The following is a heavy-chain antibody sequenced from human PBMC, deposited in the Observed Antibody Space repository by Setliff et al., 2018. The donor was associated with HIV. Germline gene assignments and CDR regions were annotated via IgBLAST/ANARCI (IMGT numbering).Heavy chain of an antibody. CDR2: IKQDGSEK. D-gene: IGHD6-19*01. CDR3: ARDVAVASFFNY. CDR1: GFTFCTYW. V-gene: IGHV3-7*05. Sequence: GGSLRLSCAASGFTFCTYWMSWVRQAPGKGLEWVANIKQDGSEKNYMDSVKGRFTISRDNAKNSLYLQMSSLRAEDTAVYYCARDVAVASFFNYWGQGTLVTVSS. J-gene: IGHJ4*02.